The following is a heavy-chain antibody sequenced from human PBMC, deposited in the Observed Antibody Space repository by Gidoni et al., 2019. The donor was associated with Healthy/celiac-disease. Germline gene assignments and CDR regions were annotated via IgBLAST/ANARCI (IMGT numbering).Heavy chain of an antibody. Sequence: QVQLVQSGAEVKKPGSSVKVSCKASGGTFSSYAISWVRQAPGQGLEWMGGIIPIFGTANYAQKFQGRVTITADESTSTAYMELSSLRSEDTAVYYCASRQRGYCSGGSCYSGYYYGMDVWGQGTTVTVSS. CDR2: IIPIFGTA. CDR1: GGTFSSYA. J-gene: IGHJ6*02. CDR3: ASRQRGYCSGGSCYSGYYYGMDV. V-gene: IGHV1-69*01. D-gene: IGHD2-15*01.